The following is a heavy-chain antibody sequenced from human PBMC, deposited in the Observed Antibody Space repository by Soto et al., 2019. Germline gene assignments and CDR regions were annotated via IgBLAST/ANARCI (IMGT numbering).Heavy chain of an antibody. CDR3: ATMRGFFEF. CDR2: ITGSGDKT. J-gene: IGHJ4*02. CDR1: AFRFSSYS. D-gene: IGHD3-22*01. V-gene: IGHV3-23*01. Sequence: EVQLLESGGGLVQPGGSLRLSCAETSAFRFSSYSMSWVRQTPGKGLEWVSAITGSGDKTYYADSVEGRFTISRDNSKDTHYLQMSSLRAEDTAIYYCATMRGFFEFCGQGTLVTVSS.